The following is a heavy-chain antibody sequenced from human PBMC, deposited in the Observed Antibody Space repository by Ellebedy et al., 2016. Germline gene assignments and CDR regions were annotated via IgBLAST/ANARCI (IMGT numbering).Heavy chain of an antibody. V-gene: IGHV3-23*01. D-gene: IGHD2-2*02. CDR2: IDTSGDNT. Sequence: GESLKISXAASGFTFSNYAMNWVRQAPGMGLEWVSGIDTSGDNTYYGDSVKGRFTISRDNSNNTVSLQMNSLRVEDTAVYYCAKAGQDCSGCYMEYDYWGQGTLVTVSS. CDR1: GFTFSNYA. CDR3: AKAGQDCSGCYMEYDY. J-gene: IGHJ4*02.